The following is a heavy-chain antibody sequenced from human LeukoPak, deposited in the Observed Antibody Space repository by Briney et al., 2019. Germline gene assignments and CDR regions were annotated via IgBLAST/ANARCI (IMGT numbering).Heavy chain of an antibody. CDR3: ARAGEDVPNAYCGGDCYSDY. J-gene: IGHJ4*02. V-gene: IGHV3-7*01. CDR2: IKQDGSEK. D-gene: IGHD2-21*02. CDR1: GFTFSSYA. Sequence: GGSLRLSCAASGFTFSSYAMSWVRQAPGKGLEWVANIKQDGSEKYYVDSVKGRFTISRDNAKNSLYLQMNSLRAEDTAVYYCARAGEDVPNAYCGGDCYSDYWGQGTLVTVSS.